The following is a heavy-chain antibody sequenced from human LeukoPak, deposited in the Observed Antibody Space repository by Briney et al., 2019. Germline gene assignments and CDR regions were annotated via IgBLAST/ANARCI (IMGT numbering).Heavy chain of an antibody. CDR1: GFTVSSNY. J-gene: IGHJ3*02. Sequence: GGSPRLSCAASGFTVSSNYMSWVRQAPGKGLEWVSVIYSGGSTYYADSVKGRFTISRDNSKNTLYLQMNSLRAEDTAVYYCARTRFGELLGAFDIWGQGTMVTVSS. D-gene: IGHD3-10*01. CDR3: ARTRFGELLGAFDI. CDR2: IYSGGST. V-gene: IGHV3-53*01.